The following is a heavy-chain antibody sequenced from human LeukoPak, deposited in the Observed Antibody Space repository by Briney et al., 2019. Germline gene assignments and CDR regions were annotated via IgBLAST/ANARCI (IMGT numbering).Heavy chain of an antibody. J-gene: IGHJ6*03. Sequence: GGSLRLSCAASGFSFSSYELNWVRQAPRTGLERVSYISINSSTIYYADPVKGRFTISRDNAKNSLYLQMNSLRAEDTAVYYCAGTKYSSGWYTDYFYMDVWGKGTTVTISS. CDR3: AGTKYSSGWYTDYFYMDV. V-gene: IGHV3-48*03. CDR1: GFSFSSYE. CDR2: ISINSSTI. D-gene: IGHD6-19*01.